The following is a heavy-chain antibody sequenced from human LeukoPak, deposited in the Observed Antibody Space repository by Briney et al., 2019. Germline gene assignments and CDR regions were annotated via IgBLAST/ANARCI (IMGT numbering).Heavy chain of an antibody. Sequence: SETLSLTCSISGGSFSSYFWSWVRQPAGKGLEWIGRIYPSGNTNYNPSLKSRVTLSVDTSKTQFSLRLSSVTAADTAVYYCAREDSGSYYNYYYFYMDVWGKGTTVTISS. D-gene: IGHD3-10*01. V-gene: IGHV4-4*07. J-gene: IGHJ6*03. CDR3: AREDSGSYYNYYYFYMDV. CDR2: IYPSGNT. CDR1: GGSFSSYF.